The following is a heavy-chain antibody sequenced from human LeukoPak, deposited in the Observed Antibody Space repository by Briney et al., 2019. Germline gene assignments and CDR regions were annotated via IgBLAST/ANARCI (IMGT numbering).Heavy chain of an antibody. CDR3: GLAAGDY. D-gene: IGHD6-13*01. CDR1: GYIFTSYW. Sequence: GESLKISCQGSGYIFTSYWISWVRQMPGKGLEWMGSLDPSDSYTNYGPSFQGHVTLSADKSISTAYLQWSSLKASDTAMYYCGLAAGDYWGQGTLVTVSS. V-gene: IGHV5-10-1*01. J-gene: IGHJ4*02. CDR2: LDPSDSYT.